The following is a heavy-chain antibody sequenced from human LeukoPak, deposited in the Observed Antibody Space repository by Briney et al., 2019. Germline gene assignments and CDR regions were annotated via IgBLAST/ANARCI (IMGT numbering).Heavy chain of an antibody. J-gene: IGHJ4*02. V-gene: IGHV4-34*01. D-gene: IGHD3-22*01. CDR2: INHSGST. CDR1: GGSFSGYY. CDR3: ARSRFLNYYDSSGYYYANYYFDY. Sequence: KPSETLSLTCAVYGGSFSGYYWSWIRQPPGKGLEWIGVINHSGSTNYNPSLKSRVTISVDTSKNQFSLKLSSVTAADTAVYYCARSRFLNYYDSSGYYYANYYFDYWGQGTLVTVSS.